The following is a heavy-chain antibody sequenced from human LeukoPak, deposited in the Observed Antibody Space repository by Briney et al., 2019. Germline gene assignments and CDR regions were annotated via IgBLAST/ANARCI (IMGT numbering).Heavy chain of an antibody. D-gene: IGHD3-3*01. CDR1: GFTFSRNW. V-gene: IGHV3-7*01. Sequence: GGSLRLSCAASGFTFSRNWMSWVRQAPGKGLEWVANIKQDGSEKYYVDSVKGRFTISRDNAKNSLYLQMNSLRAEDTAVYYCARESPQAYYDFWSRYYYYYYMDVWGKGTTVTVSS. CDR2: IKQDGSEK. J-gene: IGHJ6*03. CDR3: ARESPQAYYDFWSRYYYYYYMDV.